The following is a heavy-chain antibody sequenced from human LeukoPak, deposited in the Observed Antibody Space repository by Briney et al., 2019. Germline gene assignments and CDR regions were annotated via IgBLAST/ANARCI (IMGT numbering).Heavy chain of an antibody. V-gene: IGHV3-33*06. J-gene: IGHJ6*03. CDR1: GFTFSSYG. Sequence: PGGSLRLSCAGSGFTFSSYGMHWVRQAPGKGLEGVAVIWYDGSNKYYADSVKGGLKIYRDNYKKTLYMQKNSLRAEDTAVYYCAKDPSMAHYYYYMDVWGKGTTVTVSS. CDR3: AKDPSMAHYYYYMDV. CDR2: IWYDGSNK. D-gene: IGHD5-24*01.